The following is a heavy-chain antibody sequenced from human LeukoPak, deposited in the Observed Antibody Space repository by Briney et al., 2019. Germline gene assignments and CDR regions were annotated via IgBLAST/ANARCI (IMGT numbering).Heavy chain of an antibody. D-gene: IGHD1-26*01. Sequence: PGGSLRLSCAASGSTFSSYNMNWVRQAPGKGLEWVSVLYSDDTTYYADSVKGRFTISRDNSKNTLYLQMNNLRAKDTAVYYCARGGGYYAIDYWGQGTLVTVSS. J-gene: IGHJ4*02. CDR1: GSTFSSYN. V-gene: IGHV3-53*01. CDR2: LYSDDTT. CDR3: ARGGGYYAIDY.